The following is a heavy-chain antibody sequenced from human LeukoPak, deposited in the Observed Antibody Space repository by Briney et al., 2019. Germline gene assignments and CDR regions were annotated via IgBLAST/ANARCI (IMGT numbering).Heavy chain of an antibody. V-gene: IGHV3-9*01. CDR3: AIDPSTIFGVVILLELDY. D-gene: IGHD3-3*01. CDR2: ISWNSGSI. Sequence: GGSLRLSCAASGFTFDDYAMHWVRQAPGKGLEWVSGISWNSGSIGYADSVKGRFTISRDNAKNSLYLQMNSLRAEDTAVYYCAIDPSTIFGVVILLELDYWGQGTLVNVSS. J-gene: IGHJ4*02. CDR1: GFTFDDYA.